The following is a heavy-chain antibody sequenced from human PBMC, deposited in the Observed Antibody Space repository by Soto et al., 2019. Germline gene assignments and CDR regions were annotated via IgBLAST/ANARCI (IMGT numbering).Heavy chain of an antibody. V-gene: IGHV4-59*03. CDR3: ARFTYKSGFNWFDP. Sequence: TLSLTCTVSGASINSDYWSWIRQSPGKVLEWIGYIYHMGGTDYNPSLKSRVTISIDKSKNQFSLNLRSVTAADTAVYFCARFTYKSGFNWFDPWGQGTQVTVSS. CDR1: GASINSDY. J-gene: IGHJ5*02. D-gene: IGHD5-12*01. CDR2: IYHMGGT.